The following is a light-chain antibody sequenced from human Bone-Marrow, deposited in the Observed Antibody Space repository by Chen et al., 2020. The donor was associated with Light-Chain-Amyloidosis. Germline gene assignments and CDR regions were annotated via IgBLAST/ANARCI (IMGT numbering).Light chain of an antibody. J-gene: IGKJ4*01. V-gene: IGKV1-27*01. CDR2: AAS. CDR1: QGISNY. CDR3: QEYTSAPLT. Sequence: DIQMTQSPSSLSASVGDRVTITCRASQGISNYLAWYQQRPGKVPKLLIYAASTLQSGVPSRFSVGGFGTDFTLTITSLQPEDGATYYCQEYTSAPLTFGGGTKVEI.